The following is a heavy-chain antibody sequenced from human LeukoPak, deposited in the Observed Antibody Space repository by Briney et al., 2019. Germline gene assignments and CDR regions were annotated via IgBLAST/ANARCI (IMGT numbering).Heavy chain of an antibody. CDR3: ARRGPYYYGPGSYPFGYYYYMDV. CDR2: INHSGST. V-gene: IGHV4-34*01. CDR1: GGSFSGFY. J-gene: IGHJ6*03. D-gene: IGHD3-10*01. Sequence: SETLSLTCGVSGGSFSGFYWSWVRQPPGKGLEWIGEINHSGSTNFNPSLKSRVTMSLYTSRTQFSLKLTSVTAADTAVYYCARRGPYYYGPGSYPFGYYYYMDVWGKGTTVTISS.